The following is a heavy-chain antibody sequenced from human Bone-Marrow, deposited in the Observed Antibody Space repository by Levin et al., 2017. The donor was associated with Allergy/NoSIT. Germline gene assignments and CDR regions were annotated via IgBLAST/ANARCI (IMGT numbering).Heavy chain of an antibody. J-gene: IGHJ4*02. CDR2: IYSSGTT. Sequence: SQTLSLTCPVSGGSISSGDYYWSWIRQPPGKGLEWIGYIYSSGTTYYSPSLKSRVTISMDTSKNQFSLKLSSVTAADTAVYYCARRSVEYYGSESYPYFDYWGQGTLVTVSS. V-gene: IGHV4-30-4*01. CDR3: ARRSVEYYGSESYPYFDY. D-gene: IGHD3-10*01. CDR1: GGSISSGDYY.